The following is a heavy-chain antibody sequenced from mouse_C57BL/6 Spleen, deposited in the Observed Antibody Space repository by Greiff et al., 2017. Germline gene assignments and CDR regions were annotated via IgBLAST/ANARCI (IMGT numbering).Heavy chain of an antibody. CDR3: ARFDDAGFYLYSDF. Sequence: EVMLVEPGGGLVKPGGSLKLSCAASGFTFRDYGMHWVRQAPETGLEWVAYISSGSSTIYYADTVQGRFTISRDNAKNTLFLQMTRLRSEDTAMYYWARFDDAGFYLYSDFWGTGTTVTVSS. V-gene: IGHV5-17*01. CDR1: GFTFRDYG. J-gene: IGHJ1*03. D-gene: IGHD2-12*01. CDR2: ISSGSSTI.